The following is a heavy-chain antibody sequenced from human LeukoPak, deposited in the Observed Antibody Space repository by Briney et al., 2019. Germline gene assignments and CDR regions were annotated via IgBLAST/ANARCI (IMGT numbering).Heavy chain of an antibody. V-gene: IGHV3-23*01. CDR2: ISGSGGST. CDR1: GFTFSSYA. CDR3: AKDGITMVRGVSHVWFDP. J-gene: IGHJ5*02. Sequence: PGGSLRLSCAASGFTFSSYAMSWVRQAPGKGLEWVSAISGSGGSTYYADSVRGRFTISRDNSKNTLYLQMNSLRAEDTAVYYCAKDGITMVRGVSHVWFDPWGQGTLVTVSS. D-gene: IGHD3-10*01.